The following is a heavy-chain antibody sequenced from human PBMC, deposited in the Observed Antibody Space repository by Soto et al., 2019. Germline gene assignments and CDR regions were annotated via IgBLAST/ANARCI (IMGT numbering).Heavy chain of an antibody. V-gene: IGHV5-10-1*01. CDR1: GYRFTLYC. CDR2: IDPSDSYT. CDR3: ARHPPYCSSTSCYTLPYYYYYGMDV. Sequence: GESLTLSCTVSGYRFTLYCISWVRQMPGKGLEWLGRIDPSDSYTNYSPSFQGHVTISADKSISTAYLQWSSLKASDTAMYYCARHPPYCSSTSCYTLPYYYYYGMDVWGQGTTVTVSS. D-gene: IGHD2-2*02. J-gene: IGHJ6*02.